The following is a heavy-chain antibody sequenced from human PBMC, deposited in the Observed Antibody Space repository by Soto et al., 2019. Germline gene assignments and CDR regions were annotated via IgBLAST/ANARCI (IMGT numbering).Heavy chain of an antibody. J-gene: IGHJ3*02. D-gene: IGHD6-19*01. CDR2: MNPNSGNT. CDR3: ALAVAGWYDAFDI. CDR1: GYTFTSYD. Sequence: ASVKVSCKASGYTFTSYDINWVRQATGQGLEWMGWMNPNSGNTGYAQKFQGRVTMTRNTSISTAYMELSSLRSEDTAVYYCALAVAGWYDAFDIWGQGTMVTVSS. V-gene: IGHV1-8*01.